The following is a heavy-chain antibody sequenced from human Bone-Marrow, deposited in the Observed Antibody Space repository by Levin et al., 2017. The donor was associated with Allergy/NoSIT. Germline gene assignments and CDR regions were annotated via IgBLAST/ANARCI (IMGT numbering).Heavy chain of an antibody. D-gene: IGHD2-21*02. V-gene: IGHV3-15*05. CDR3: AADTYDSTAQAYDI. CDR1: GFSFSEIW. J-gene: IGHJ3*02. CDR2: IKSKSDGGTI. Sequence: TGGSLRLSCAASGFSFSEIWMNWVRQAPGKGLEWVGRIKSKSDGGTIDYAAPVKGRFTISRDDSKNTLYLQMNGLESEDTGVYYCAADTYDSTAQAYDIWGQGTVVTVS.